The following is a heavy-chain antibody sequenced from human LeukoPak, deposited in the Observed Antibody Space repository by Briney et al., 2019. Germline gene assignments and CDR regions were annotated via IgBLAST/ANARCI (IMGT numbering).Heavy chain of an antibody. CDR1: GGTFSSYA. V-gene: IGHV1-69*05. CDR2: IIPIFGTA. Sequence: SVKVSCKASGGTFSSYAISWVRQAPGQGLEWMGGIIPIFGTANYAQKFQGRVTITTDESTSTAYMELSSLRSEDTAVYYCARGLNYGGSGYYFDSWGPGTLVTVSS. CDR3: ARGLNYGGSGYYFDS. D-gene: IGHD3-22*01. J-gene: IGHJ4*02.